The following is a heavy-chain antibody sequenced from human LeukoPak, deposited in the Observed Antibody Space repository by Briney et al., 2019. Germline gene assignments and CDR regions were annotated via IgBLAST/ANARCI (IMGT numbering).Heavy chain of an antibody. Sequence: GGSLRLSCAASGFTFSSYAMSWVRQAPGKGLEWVSIISGSGVSTYYADSVKGRFTISRDNSKNTLYLQMNSLRAEDTAVYYCAGRIAAAAAPYYFDYWGQGTLVTVSS. CDR2: ISGSGVST. D-gene: IGHD6-13*01. CDR1: GFTFSSYA. J-gene: IGHJ4*02. CDR3: AGRIAAAAAPYYFDY. V-gene: IGHV3-23*01.